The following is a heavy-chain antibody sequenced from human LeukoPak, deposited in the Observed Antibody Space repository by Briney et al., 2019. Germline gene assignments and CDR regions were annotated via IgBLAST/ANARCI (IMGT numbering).Heavy chain of an antibody. J-gene: IGHJ5*02. CDR1: GASISSSPYY. CDR2: IYYRGST. D-gene: IGHD2-2*01. CDR3: PSHYLSDGILSTFDP. Sequence: SETLSLTCTVAGASISSSPYYWGWIRHPPGKGLEWIGPIYYRGSTYSNPSLNSRVTISLDTSKNQSSLRLRSVTAADTALNYCPSHYLSDGILSTFDPWGQGTLVTVSS. V-gene: IGHV4-39*01.